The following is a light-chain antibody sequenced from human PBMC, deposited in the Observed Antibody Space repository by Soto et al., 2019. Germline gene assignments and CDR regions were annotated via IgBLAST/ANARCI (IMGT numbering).Light chain of an antibody. CDR3: QSYDNSLSGSYV. Sequence: QSVLTQPPSVSGAPGQRVTIYCTGSSSNIGAGHDVHWYQQLPGTAPKLLIYVNANRPSGVPARFSASKSGASASLAITRLRTEDEADYYCQSYDNSLSGSYVFGTGTKLTVL. V-gene: IGLV1-40*01. J-gene: IGLJ1*01. CDR2: VNA. CDR1: SSNIGAGHD.